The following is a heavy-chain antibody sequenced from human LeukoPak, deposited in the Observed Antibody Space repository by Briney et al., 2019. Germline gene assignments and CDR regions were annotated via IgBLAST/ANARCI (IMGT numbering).Heavy chain of an antibody. V-gene: IGHV3-23*01. CDR3: ATAWLGRPFDY. CDR2: ISGSGGST. CDR1: GFTFSSYG. J-gene: IGHJ4*02. D-gene: IGHD3-10*01. Sequence: GGSLRLSCAASGFTFSSYGMSWVRQAPGKGLEWVSAISGSGGSTYYADSVKGRFTISRDNSKNTLYLQMNSLRAEDTAVYYCATAWLGRPFDYWGQGTLVTVSS.